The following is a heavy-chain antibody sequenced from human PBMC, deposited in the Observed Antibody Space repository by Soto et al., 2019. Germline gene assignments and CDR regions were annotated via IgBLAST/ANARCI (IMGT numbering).Heavy chain of an antibody. D-gene: IGHD3-3*02. CDR3: ARDRGNMVAIFHHYYGMDV. J-gene: IGHJ6*02. CDR2: INPDSGDT. V-gene: IGHV1-2*02. CDR1: GYTFTGQY. Sequence: ASVNVSCKASGYTFTGQYMHWVRQAPGQGLEWMGWINPDSGDTKYAQKFQGRVTMTRDTSISTVYMELSRLKSDDTAVYYCARDRGNMVAIFHHYYGMDVWGQGTTVTVSS.